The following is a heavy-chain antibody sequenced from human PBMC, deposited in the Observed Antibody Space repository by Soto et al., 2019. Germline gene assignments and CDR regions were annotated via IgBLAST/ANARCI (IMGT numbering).Heavy chain of an antibody. D-gene: IGHD1-1*01. Sequence: GGSLSLSCAASGFTFNEYYMSWIRQAPGKGLEWISYSSNSGTFARYADSVKGRFSISRDNAKNSLYLQINSLRGDDTAIYYCARSGDNYNLLDYWGQGTPVPVS. CDR2: SSNSGTFA. V-gene: IGHV3-11*06. CDR1: GFTFNEYY. J-gene: IGHJ4*02. CDR3: ARSGDNYNLLDY.